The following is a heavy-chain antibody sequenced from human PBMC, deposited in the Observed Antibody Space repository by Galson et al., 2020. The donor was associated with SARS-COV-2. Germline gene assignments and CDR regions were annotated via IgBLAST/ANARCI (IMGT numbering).Heavy chain of an antibody. D-gene: IGHD7-27*01. J-gene: IGHJ4*02. CDR1: GGSISSGSYY. CDR3: ARDRFWGYLDC. CDR2: IHTSGST. V-gene: IGHV4-61*02. Sequence: SETLSLTCPVSGGSISSGSYYWSWIRQPAGKGLEWIGRIHTSGSTTYNPSLKSRVTISIDTSKNQFSLNLSSVTAAVTAVYYCARDRFWGYLDCWAQGTLVPVSS.